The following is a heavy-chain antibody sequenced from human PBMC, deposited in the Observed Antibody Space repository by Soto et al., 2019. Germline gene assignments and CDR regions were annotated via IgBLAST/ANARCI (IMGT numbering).Heavy chain of an antibody. V-gene: IGHV1-2*02. CDR3: ARVRLLLAMDAFDI. CDR2: INPNSGGT. CDR1: GYTFTGDY. D-gene: IGHD5-18*01. J-gene: IGHJ3*02. Sequence: ASVKVSCKASGYTFTGDYMHWVRQAPGQGLEWMGWINPNSGGTNYAQKFQGRVTMTRDTSISTAYMELSRLRSDDTAVYYCARVRLLLAMDAFDIWGQGTMVTVSS.